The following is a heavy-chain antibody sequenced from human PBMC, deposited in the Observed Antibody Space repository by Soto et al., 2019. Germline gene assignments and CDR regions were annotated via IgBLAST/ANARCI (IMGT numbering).Heavy chain of an antibody. CDR3: ARAPFIVVVVAATVTPYYMDV. CDR2: ISAYNGNT. CDR1: GYTFTSYG. J-gene: IGHJ6*03. Sequence: ASVKVSCKASGYTFTSYGISWVRQAPGQGLEWMGWISAYNGNTNYAQKLQGRATMTTDTSTSTAYMELRSLRSDDTAVYYCARAPFIVVVVAATVTPYYMDVWGKGTTVTVSS. D-gene: IGHD2-15*01. V-gene: IGHV1-18*01.